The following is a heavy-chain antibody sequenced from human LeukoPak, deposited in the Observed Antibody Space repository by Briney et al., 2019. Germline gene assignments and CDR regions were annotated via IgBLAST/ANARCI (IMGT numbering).Heavy chain of an antibody. CDR2: ISSSSSYI. Sequence: GGSLRLSCAASGFTFSSYSMNWVRQAPGKGLEWVSSISSSSSYIYYADSVKGRFTISRDNAKNSLYLQMNSLRAEDTAVYYCARGPHYYDSSGYHDYWGQGTLVTVSS. CDR3: ARGPHYYDSSGYHDY. D-gene: IGHD3-22*01. J-gene: IGHJ4*02. V-gene: IGHV3-21*01. CDR1: GFTFSSYS.